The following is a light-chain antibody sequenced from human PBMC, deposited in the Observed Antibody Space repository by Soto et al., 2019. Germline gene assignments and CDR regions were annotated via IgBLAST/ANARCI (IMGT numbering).Light chain of an antibody. CDR3: CSYTSISTLM. CDR1: SSDVGGYDY. J-gene: IGLJ3*02. Sequence: QPASVSGSPGQSITISCTGTSSDVGGYDYVSWYQHHPGKVPKLMIYEVSNRPSGVSNRFSGSKSGNTASLTISGLQAEDEADYYCCSYTSISTLMFGGGTKVTVL. CDR2: EVS. V-gene: IGLV2-14*01.